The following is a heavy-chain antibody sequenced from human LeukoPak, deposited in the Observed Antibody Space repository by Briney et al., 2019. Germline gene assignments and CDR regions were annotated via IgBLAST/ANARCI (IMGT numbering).Heavy chain of an antibody. Sequence: GGSLRLSCAASGFTFSSYGMHWVRQAPGKGLEWVAVIWYDGSNKYYADSVKGRFTISRDNSKNTLYLQMNSLRAEDTAVYYCARDPGPVGFGFDYWGQGTLATVSS. CDR1: GFTFSSYG. J-gene: IGHJ4*02. D-gene: IGHD1-26*01. V-gene: IGHV3-33*01. CDR2: IWYDGSNK. CDR3: ARDPGPVGFGFDY.